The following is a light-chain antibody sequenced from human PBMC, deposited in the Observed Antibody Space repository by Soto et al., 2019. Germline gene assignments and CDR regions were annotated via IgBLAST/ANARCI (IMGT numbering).Light chain of an antibody. J-gene: IGLJ2*01. CDR1: TSNVGSNL. CDR3: AVWDDSLSGVV. Sequence: QSVLAQPPSASGTPGQRVTISCSGSTSNVGSNLASWYQQLPGSAPKLLIYNDYERPSGVPDRFSGSKSGTSASLGISELRSEDEADYFCAVWDDSLSGVVFGGGIKVTVL. CDR2: NDY. V-gene: IGLV1-47*02.